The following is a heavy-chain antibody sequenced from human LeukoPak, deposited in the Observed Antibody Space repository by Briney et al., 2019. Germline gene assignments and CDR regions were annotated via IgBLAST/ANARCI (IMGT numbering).Heavy chain of an antibody. CDR1: GGTFSSYA. J-gene: IGHJ4*02. V-gene: IGHV1-69*01. D-gene: IGHD3-22*01. CDR3: ARGAMIAPSADY. Sequence: SVNVSCTASGGTFSSYAISWVRQAPGQGLEWMGGIIPIFGTANYAQKFQGRVTITADESTSTAYMELSSLRSEDTAVYYCARGAMIAPSADYWGQGTLVTVSS. CDR2: IIPIFGTA.